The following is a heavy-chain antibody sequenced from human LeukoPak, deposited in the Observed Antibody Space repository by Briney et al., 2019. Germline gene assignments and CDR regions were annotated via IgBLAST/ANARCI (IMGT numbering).Heavy chain of an antibody. Sequence: SETLSLTCAVYGGSFSGYYWSWIRQPPGKGLEWIGEINHSGSTNYNPSLKSRVTISVDTSKNQFSLKLSSVTAADTAVYYCARQSRRGTNSLIDYWGQGTLVTVFS. D-gene: IGHD1-1*01. CDR2: INHSGST. J-gene: IGHJ4*02. V-gene: IGHV4-34*01. CDR3: ARQSRRGTNSLIDY. CDR1: GGSFSGYY.